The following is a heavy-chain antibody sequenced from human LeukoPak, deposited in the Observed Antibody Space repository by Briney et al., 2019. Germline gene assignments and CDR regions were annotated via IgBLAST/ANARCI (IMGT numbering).Heavy chain of an antibody. CDR1: GFTFSTYS. CDR2: ISGSSNTI. CDR3: IVLAVTGTLGFDY. V-gene: IGHV3-48*01. Sequence: PGGSLRLSCAASGFTFSTYSLNWVRQAPGKGLEWVSYISGSSNTIYYADSVKGRFTISRDNAKNSLYLKMNSLRAEDQAVYYWIVLAVTGTLGFDYWGQGTLVPVSS. J-gene: IGHJ4*02. D-gene: IGHD6-19*01.